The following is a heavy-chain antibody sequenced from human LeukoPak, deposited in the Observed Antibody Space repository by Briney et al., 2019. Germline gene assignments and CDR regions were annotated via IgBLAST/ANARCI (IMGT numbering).Heavy chain of an antibody. CDR1: GGSVSSGSYY. CDR3: ARGHSTGRIIDY. V-gene: IGHV4-61*01. J-gene: IGHJ4*02. Sequence: SETLSLTCSVSGGSVSSGSYYWSWNRQPPGKELVWIGNIYYSRSTNYNPSLKSRVTISVDTSKKQFSLQLSSVTAADTAVYYCARGHSTGRIIDYWGQGTLVTVSS. CDR2: IYYSRST. D-gene: IGHD3-22*01.